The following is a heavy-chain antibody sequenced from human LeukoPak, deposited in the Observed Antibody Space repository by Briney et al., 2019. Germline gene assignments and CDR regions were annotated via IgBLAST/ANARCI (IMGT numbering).Heavy chain of an antibody. CDR2: ISAYSGNT. Sequence: GASVKVSCKASGYTFTSYGISWVRQAPGQGLEWMGWISAYSGNTNYAQKLQGRVTMTTDTSTSTAYMELRSLRSDDTAVYYCARDGATIFGVAQYYYYGMDVWGQGTTVTVSS. CDR3: ARDGATIFGVAQYYYYGMDV. J-gene: IGHJ6*02. CDR1: GYTFTSYG. D-gene: IGHD3-3*01. V-gene: IGHV1-18*01.